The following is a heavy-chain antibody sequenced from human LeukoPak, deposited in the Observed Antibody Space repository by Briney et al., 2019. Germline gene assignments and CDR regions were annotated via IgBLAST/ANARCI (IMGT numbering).Heavy chain of an antibody. D-gene: IGHD4-23*01. V-gene: IGHV3-23*01. J-gene: IGHJ4*02. CDR1: GFTFSSYA. CDR3: AKPLEKYTYGGNFDY. Sequence: GGSLRLSWEASGFTFSSYAMSWVRQAPGKGLAWVSVISSSADSTYYADSVKGRFTISRDNSKNTLYLQMNNLRAEDTAVYYCAKPLEKYTYGGNFDYWGKGILVTVSS. CDR2: ISSSADST.